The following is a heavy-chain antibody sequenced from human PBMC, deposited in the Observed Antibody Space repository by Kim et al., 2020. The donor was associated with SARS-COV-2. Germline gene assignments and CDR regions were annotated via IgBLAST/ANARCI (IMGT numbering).Heavy chain of an antibody. D-gene: IGHD6-13*01. J-gene: IGHJ5*02. V-gene: IGHV3-33*01. CDR2: IWYDGSNK. CDR1: GFTFSSYG. Sequence: GGSLRLSCAASGFTFSSYGMHWVRQAPGKGLEWVAVIWYDGSNKYYADSVKGRFTISRDNSKNTLYLQMNSLRAEDTAVYYCARDPGKIAAAANWFDPWGQGTLVTVSS. CDR3: ARDPGKIAAAANWFDP.